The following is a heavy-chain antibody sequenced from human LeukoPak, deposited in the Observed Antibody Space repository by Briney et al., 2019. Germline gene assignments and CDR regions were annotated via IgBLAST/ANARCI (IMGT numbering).Heavy chain of an antibody. CDR3: AKMAITIFGVPNWFDP. D-gene: IGHD3-3*01. Sequence: PGGSLRLSCAASGFTFSSYAMSWVRQAPGKGLEWVSAISGSGGSTYYADSVKGRFTISRDNSKNPLYLQMNSLRAEDTAVYYCAKMAITIFGVPNWFDPWGQGTLVTVSS. CDR1: GFTFSSYA. J-gene: IGHJ5*02. CDR2: ISGSGGST. V-gene: IGHV3-23*01.